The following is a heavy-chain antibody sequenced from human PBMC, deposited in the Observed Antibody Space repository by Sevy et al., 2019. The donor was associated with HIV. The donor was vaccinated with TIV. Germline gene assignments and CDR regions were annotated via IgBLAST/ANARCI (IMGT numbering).Heavy chain of an antibody. Sequence: SETLSLTCIVSGGSISYYHWTWIRHSPGKGLEWIGYVYYEGGTEYNPPFKSRVTMSADTSKNQFSLKMRSVTAADTAVYYCARIGDCGGDCYSFDYWGQGTLVTVSS. CDR3: ARIGDCGGDCYSFDY. CDR1: GGSISYYH. CDR2: VYYEGGT. V-gene: IGHV4-59*13. J-gene: IGHJ4*02. D-gene: IGHD2-21*02.